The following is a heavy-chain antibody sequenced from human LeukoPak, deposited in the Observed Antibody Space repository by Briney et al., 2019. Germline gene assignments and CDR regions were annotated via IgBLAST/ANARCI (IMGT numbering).Heavy chain of an antibody. CDR3: ASYYGSGSYPAYFDY. D-gene: IGHD3-10*01. V-gene: IGHV3-66*02. CDR1: GFTVSSNY. J-gene: IGHJ4*02. CDR2: IYSGGST. Sequence: PGGSLRLSCAASGFTVSSNYMSWVRQAPGKGLEWVSVIYSGGSTYYADSVKGRFTISRDNSKNTLYLQMNSLRAEDTAVYYCASYYGSGSYPAYFDYWGQGTLVTVSS.